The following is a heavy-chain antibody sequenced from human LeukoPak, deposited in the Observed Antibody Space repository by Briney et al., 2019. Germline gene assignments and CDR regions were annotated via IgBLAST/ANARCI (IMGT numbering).Heavy chain of an antibody. CDR1: GGSISSSSYY. CDR3: AGRAATPRYFDY. Sequence: ASETLSLTCTVSGGSISSSSYYWGWIRQPPGKGLEWIGSIYYSGSTYYNPSLKSRVTISVDTSKNQFSLKLSSVTAADTAVYYCAGRAATPRYFDYWGQGTLVTVSS. CDR2: IYYSGST. V-gene: IGHV4-39*01. J-gene: IGHJ4*02. D-gene: IGHD2-15*01.